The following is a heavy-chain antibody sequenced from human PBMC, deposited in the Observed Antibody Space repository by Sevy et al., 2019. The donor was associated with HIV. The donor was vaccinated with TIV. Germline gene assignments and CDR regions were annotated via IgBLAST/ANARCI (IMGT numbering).Heavy chain of an antibody. Sequence: GGSLRLSCVASGFNFRNFWMSWVRQAPGKGLECVADIKQAGSEAYYVDSVKGRFTISRDNAKNSLYLQMNSLRDEDTAMYFCVRDTEVGASILDAWGQGTPVTVSS. CDR2: IKQAGSEA. CDR3: VRDTEVGASILDA. V-gene: IGHV3-7*03. CDR1: GFNFRNFW. D-gene: IGHD1-26*01. J-gene: IGHJ5*02.